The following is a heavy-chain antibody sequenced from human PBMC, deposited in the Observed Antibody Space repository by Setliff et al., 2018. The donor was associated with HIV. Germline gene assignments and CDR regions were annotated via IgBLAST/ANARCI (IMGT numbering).Heavy chain of an antibody. Sequence: GESLKISCKGFGYSFTSYWIGWVRQMPGNGLEWMGIIYPGDSDTRYSPSFQGQVTISADKSINTAYMRWRSLRASDTVMYFCAKHGFERKSPYNWFDSWGQGTLVTVSS. CDR1: GYSFTSYW. V-gene: IGHV5-51*01. CDR2: IYPGDSDT. CDR3: AKHGFERKSPYNWFDS. D-gene: IGHD3-16*01. J-gene: IGHJ5*01.